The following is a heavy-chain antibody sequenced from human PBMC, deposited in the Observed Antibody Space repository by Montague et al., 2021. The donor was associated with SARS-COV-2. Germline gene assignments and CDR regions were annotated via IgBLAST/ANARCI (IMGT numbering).Heavy chain of an antibody. CDR3: ARDLGGSYVRGMDV. CDR1: GSTFSSYS. D-gene: IGHD1-26*01. Sequence: SLRLSFSASGSTFSSYSMNWIRQAPGEGLERVSSISTSSSYIYDADSVKGRFTISRGNAKNSLYLQVNSLRAEDTAVYYCARDLGGSYVRGMDVWGQGTTVTVSS. CDR2: ISTSSSYI. J-gene: IGHJ6*02. V-gene: IGHV3-21*01.